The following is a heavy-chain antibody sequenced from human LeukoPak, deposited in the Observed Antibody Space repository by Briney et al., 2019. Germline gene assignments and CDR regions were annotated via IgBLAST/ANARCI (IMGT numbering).Heavy chain of an antibody. CDR1: GGSFSGYY. CDR3: ARDTLSIAAAGMTN. D-gene: IGHD6-13*01. Sequence: SETLSLTCAVYGGSFSGYYWSWICQPPGKGLEWIGEINHSGSTNYNPSLKSRVTISVDTSKNQFSLKLSSVTAADTAVYYCARDTLSIAAAGMTNWGQGTLVTVSS. V-gene: IGHV4-34*01. CDR2: INHSGST. J-gene: IGHJ4*02.